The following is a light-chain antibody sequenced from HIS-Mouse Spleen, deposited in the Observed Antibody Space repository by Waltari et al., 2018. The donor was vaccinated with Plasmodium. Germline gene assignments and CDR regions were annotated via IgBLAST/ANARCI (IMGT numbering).Light chain of an antibody. CDR3: QQYNSYWT. Sequence: DIQMTQSPSTLSASVGDRVTITCRASQSISSWLAWYQEKPGKAPNLLTYNASSLESAIPSRFSGSGSGTEFTHTISSLQPADFATYDCQQYNSYWTFGQGTKVEIK. CDR2: NAS. CDR1: QSISSW. J-gene: IGKJ1*01. V-gene: IGKV1-5*03.